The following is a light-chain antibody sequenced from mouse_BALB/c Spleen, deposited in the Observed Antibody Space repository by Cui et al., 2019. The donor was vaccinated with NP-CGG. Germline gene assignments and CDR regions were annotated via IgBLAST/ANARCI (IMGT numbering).Light chain of an antibody. CDR2: GTN. CDR1: TGAVTTSNY. J-gene: IGLJ1*01. V-gene: IGLV1*01. CDR3: ALWYSNHWV. Sequence: QAFLTQESAPTTSPGETVTLTCRSSTGAVTTSNYANWVQEKPDHLFTGLIGGTNNRAPGVPARFSGSLIGDRAALTITGAQTEDEAIYFCALWYSNHWVFGGGTKLTV.